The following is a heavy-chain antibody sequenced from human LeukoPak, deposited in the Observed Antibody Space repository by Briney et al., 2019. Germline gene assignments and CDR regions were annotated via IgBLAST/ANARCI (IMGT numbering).Heavy chain of an antibody. V-gene: IGHV3-30*02. Sequence: GGSLRLSCAASGFTFSSYGMHWVREAPGKGLEWVAFIRYDGSNKYYADSVKGRFTISRDNSKNTLYLQMNSLRAEDTAVYYCAKDSKVVPAASNIDYWGQGTLVTVSS. CDR3: AKDSKVVPAASNIDY. J-gene: IGHJ4*02. CDR2: IRYDGSNK. CDR1: GFTFSSYG. D-gene: IGHD2-2*01.